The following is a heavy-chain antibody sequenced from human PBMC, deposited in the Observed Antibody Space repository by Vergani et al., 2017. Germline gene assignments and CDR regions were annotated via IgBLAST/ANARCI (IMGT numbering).Heavy chain of an antibody. D-gene: IGHD3-22*01. CDR1: GFTFSGSA. J-gene: IGHJ4*02. CDR3: TRITHYYDSSGFDY. V-gene: IGHV3-73*01. CDR2: IRSKANSYAT. Sequence: EVQLVESGGVVVQPGGSLKLSCAASGFTFSGSAMHWVRQASGKGLEWVGRIRSKANSYATAYAASVKGRFTISRDDSKNTAYLQMNSLKTEDTAVYYCTRITHYYDSSGFDYWGQGTLVTVSS.